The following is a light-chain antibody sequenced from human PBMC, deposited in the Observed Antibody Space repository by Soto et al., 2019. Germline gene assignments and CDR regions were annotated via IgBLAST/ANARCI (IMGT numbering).Light chain of an antibody. CDR3: QQYNNWPFT. J-gene: IGKJ4*01. CDR2: DAS. CDR1: QNFSSS. Sequence: EIVMTQSPATLSVSPGERATLSCRASQNFSSSLAWYQQKPGQAPRLLIYDASARATGIPARFSGSGSGTEFTLTISSLQSEDFAVYYCQQYNNWPFTFGGGTKVEI. V-gene: IGKV3-15*01.